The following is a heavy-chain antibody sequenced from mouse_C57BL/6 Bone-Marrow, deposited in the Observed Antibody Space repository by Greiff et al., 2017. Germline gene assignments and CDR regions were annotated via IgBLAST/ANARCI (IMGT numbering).Heavy chain of an antibody. D-gene: IGHD6-1*02. CDR1: GFTFSDYY. J-gene: IGHJ1*03. CDR2: ISNGGGST. CDR3: ARQRKLRYFDV. Sequence: DVHLVESGGGLVQPGGSLKLSCAASGFTFSDYYMYWVRQTPEKRLEWVAYISNGGGSTYYPDTVKGRFTISRDNAKNTLYLQMSRLKSEDTAMYYCARQRKLRYFDVWGTGTTVTVSS. V-gene: IGHV5-12*01.